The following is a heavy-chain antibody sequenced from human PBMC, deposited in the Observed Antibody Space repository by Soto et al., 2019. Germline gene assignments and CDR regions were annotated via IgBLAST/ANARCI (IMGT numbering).Heavy chain of an antibody. CDR3: ARGTYYDILTGYYPLDY. CDR1: GYTFTSYG. CDR2: ISAYNGNT. D-gene: IGHD3-9*01. V-gene: IGHV1-18*01. J-gene: IGHJ4*02. Sequence: ASVKVSCKASGYTFTSYGISWVRQAPGQGLEWMGWISAYNGNTNYAQKLQGRVTMTTDTSTSTAYXXXXXXXXXXTAVYYCARGTYYDILTGYYPLDYWGQGTLVTVSS.